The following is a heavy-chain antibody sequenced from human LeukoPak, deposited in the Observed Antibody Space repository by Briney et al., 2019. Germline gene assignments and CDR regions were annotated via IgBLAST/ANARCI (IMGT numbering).Heavy chain of an antibody. CDR2: IKQDGSEK. D-gene: IGHD3-10*01. CDR1: GFTFNRRG. Sequence: PGGSLRLSCAASGFTFNRRGMHWVRQAPGKGLEWVANIKQDGSEKYYVDSVKGRFTISRDNAKNSLYLQMNSLRAEDTAVYYCARGLLWFGELSDDFDYWGQGTLVTVSS. J-gene: IGHJ4*02. CDR3: ARGLLWFGELSDDFDY. V-gene: IGHV3-7*04.